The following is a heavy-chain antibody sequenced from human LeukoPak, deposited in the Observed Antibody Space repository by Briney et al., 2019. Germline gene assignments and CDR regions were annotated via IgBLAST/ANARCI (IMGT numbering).Heavy chain of an antibody. Sequence: SETLSLTCAVYGGSFSGYYWSWIRQPPGKGLEWIGEINHSGSTNYNPSLRSRVTISVDTSKNQFSLKLSSVTAADTAVYYCARDRGITPLGWFDPWGQGTLVTVSS. J-gene: IGHJ5*02. V-gene: IGHV4-34*01. CDR1: GGSFSGYY. CDR3: ARDRGITPLGWFDP. CDR2: INHSGST. D-gene: IGHD3-10*01.